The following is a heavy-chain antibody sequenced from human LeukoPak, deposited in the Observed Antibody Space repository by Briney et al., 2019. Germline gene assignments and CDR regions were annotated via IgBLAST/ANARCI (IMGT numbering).Heavy chain of an antibody. J-gene: IGHJ1*01. CDR1: GFAFSSYA. Sequence: WGSLRLSCAASGFAFSSYAMSWVRQAPGKGLEWVSAISGSGGSTYYADSVKGRFTISRDNSKNTLYLQMNSLRAEDTAVYYCAKGGIQLWLPFQHWGQGTLVTVSS. CDR3: AKGGIQLWLPFQH. V-gene: IGHV3-23*01. CDR2: ISGSGGST. D-gene: IGHD5-18*01.